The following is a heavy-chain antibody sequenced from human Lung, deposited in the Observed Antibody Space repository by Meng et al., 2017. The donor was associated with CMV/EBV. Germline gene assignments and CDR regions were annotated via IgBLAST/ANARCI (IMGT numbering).Heavy chain of an antibody. V-gene: IGHV1-2*02. CDR3: ARGRIQLWLEKNYYYGMDV. CDR2: INPNSGGT. D-gene: IGHD5-18*01. CDR1: GYTFTGYY. J-gene: IGHJ6*02. Sequence: ASXXVSCKASGYTFTGYYMHWVRQAPGQGLEWMGWINPNSGGTNYAQKFQGRVTMTRDTSISTAYMELSRLRSDDTAVYYCARGRIQLWLEKNYYYGMDVWGQGTTVTVSS.